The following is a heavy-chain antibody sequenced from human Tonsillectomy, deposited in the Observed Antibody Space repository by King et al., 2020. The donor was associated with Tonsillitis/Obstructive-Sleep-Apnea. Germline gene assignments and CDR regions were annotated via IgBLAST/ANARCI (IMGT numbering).Heavy chain of an antibody. Sequence: QLQESGPGLVKPSETLSLTCTVSGGSINSYYWTWIRPPPGKGLEWVGFFYSSGSSNYNPSLKSRVTMSVDTSKNQFSLRLSSVTAADTAVYYCARVITIFGVINSAYYYYMDVWGKGTTVTVSS. J-gene: IGHJ6*03. CDR2: FYSSGSS. D-gene: IGHD3-3*01. CDR1: GGSINSYY. CDR3: ARVITIFGVINSAYYYYMDV. V-gene: IGHV4-59*01.